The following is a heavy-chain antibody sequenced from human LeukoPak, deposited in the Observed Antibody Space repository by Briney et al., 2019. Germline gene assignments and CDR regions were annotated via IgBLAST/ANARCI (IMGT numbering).Heavy chain of an antibody. D-gene: IGHD3-3*01. Sequence: PGGSLRLSCAASGFTFSRYSMNWVRQAPGKGLEWVSSISISRNYIYYSDSLKGRFTISRDNAKSSLYLQINSLRAEDTAVYYCARGSRLGVVGRDAFDIWGQGTMVTVSS. CDR3: ARGSRLGVVGRDAFDI. CDR1: GFTFSRYS. J-gene: IGHJ3*02. CDR2: ISISRNYI. V-gene: IGHV3-21*01.